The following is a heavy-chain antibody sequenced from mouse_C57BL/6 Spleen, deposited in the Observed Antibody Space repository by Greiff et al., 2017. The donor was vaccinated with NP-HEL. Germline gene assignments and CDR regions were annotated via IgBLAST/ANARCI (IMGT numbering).Heavy chain of an antibody. CDR3: AREDSNYVAWFAY. CDR1: GYAFSSSW. D-gene: IGHD2-5*01. Sequence: QVQLQQSGPELVKPGASVKISCKASGYAFSSSWMNWVKQRPGKGLEWIGRIYPGDGDTNYNGKFKGKATLTADKSSSTAYMQLSSLTSEDSEVYFCAREDSNYVAWFAYWGQGTLVTVSA. CDR2: IYPGDGDT. J-gene: IGHJ3*01. V-gene: IGHV1-82*01.